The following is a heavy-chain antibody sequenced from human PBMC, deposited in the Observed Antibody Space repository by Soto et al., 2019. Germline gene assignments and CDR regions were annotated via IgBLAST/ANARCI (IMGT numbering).Heavy chain of an antibody. CDR3: ARLDYYDSSGYDDFDY. D-gene: IGHD3-22*01. V-gene: IGHV5-51*01. Sequence: PGESLKISCKGSGYSFTSYWIGWVRQMPGKGLEWMGSIYPGDSDTRYSPSFQGQVTISADKSISTAYLQWSSLKASDTAMYYCARLDYYDSSGYDDFDYWGQGTLVTVSS. CDR2: IYPGDSDT. J-gene: IGHJ4*02. CDR1: GYSFTSYW.